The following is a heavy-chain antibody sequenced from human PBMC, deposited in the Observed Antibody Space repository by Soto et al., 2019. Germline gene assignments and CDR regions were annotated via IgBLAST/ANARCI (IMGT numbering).Heavy chain of an antibody. CDR1: GFTFSSYS. D-gene: IGHD2-2*01. CDR3: ARDRDSVVVPAATPSWFDP. Sequence: GGSLRLSCAASGFTFSSYSMNWVRQAPGKGLEWVSYISSSSSTIYYADSVKGRFTISRDNAKNSLYLQMNSLRDEDTAVYYCARDRDSVVVPAATPSWFDPWGQGTLVTVSS. CDR2: ISSSSSTI. V-gene: IGHV3-48*02. J-gene: IGHJ5*02.